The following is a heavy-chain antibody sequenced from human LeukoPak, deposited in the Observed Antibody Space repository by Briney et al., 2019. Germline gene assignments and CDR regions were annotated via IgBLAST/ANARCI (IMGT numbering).Heavy chain of an antibody. J-gene: IGHJ4*02. D-gene: IGHD3-22*01. CDR3: ARDRNTMILID. Sequence: GASVKVSCKASGYTFTGYYMHWVRQAPGQGLEWMGRINPNSGGTNYAQKFQGRVTMTRDTSISTAYMELSRLRSDDKAVYYCARDRNTMILIDWGQGTLVTVSS. CDR2: INPNSGGT. CDR1: GYTFTGYY. V-gene: IGHV1-2*06.